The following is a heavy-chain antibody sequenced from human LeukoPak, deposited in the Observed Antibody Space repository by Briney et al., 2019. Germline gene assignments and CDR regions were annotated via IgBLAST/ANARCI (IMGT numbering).Heavy chain of an antibody. Sequence: PGGSLRLSCAASGFTFSSYAMSWVRQAPGKGLEWASAISGSGGSTYYADSVKGRFTISRDNSKNTLYLQMNSLRAEDTAVYYCAKDSFYYYDSSGSYNWFDPWGQGTLVTVSS. V-gene: IGHV3-23*01. CDR1: GFTFSSYA. J-gene: IGHJ5*02. D-gene: IGHD3-22*01. CDR3: AKDSFYYYDSSGSYNWFDP. CDR2: ISGSGGST.